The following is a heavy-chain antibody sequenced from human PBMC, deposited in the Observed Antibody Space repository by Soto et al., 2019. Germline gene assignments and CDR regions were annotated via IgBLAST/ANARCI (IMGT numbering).Heavy chain of an antibody. J-gene: IGHJ3*02. CDR2: INHSGST. D-gene: IGHD3-3*01. V-gene: IGHV4-34*01. CDR1: GGSFSGYY. CDR3: ARGITIFGVVIPSVAFDI. Sequence: PSETLSLTCAVYGGSFSGYYWSWIRQPPGKGLEWIGEINHSGSTNYNPSLKSRVTISVDTSKNQFSLKLSSVTAAGTAVYYCARGITIFGVVIPSVAFDIWGQGTMVTVSS.